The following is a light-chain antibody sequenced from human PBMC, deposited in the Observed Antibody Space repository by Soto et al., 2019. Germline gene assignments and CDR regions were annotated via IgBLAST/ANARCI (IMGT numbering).Light chain of an antibody. J-gene: IGKJ1*01. CDR1: QNISIW. CDR2: KAS. CDR3: QHYNSYSEA. Sequence: IQLTQSPSFLSASVGDRVTITCRANQNISIWLAWYQQKPGRAPKLLIYKASTLKSGVPSRFSGSGSGTEFTLTISSLQPDDFATYYCQHYNSYSEAFGQGTKVDI. V-gene: IGKV1-5*03.